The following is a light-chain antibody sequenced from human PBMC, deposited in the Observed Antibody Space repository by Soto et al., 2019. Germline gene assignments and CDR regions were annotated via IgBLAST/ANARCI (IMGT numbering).Light chain of an antibody. V-gene: IGLV1-40*01. CDR2: GNN. J-gene: IGLJ1*01. CDR3: QSYDSSLSGYV. CDR1: SSNIGADFD. Sequence: QAVVTQPPSVSGAPGQRVTISCTGSSSNIGADFDVHWYRQLPGTAPKLVIYGNNDRPSGVPDRFSGSKSGTSASLAITGLQAEDEADYYCQSYDSSLSGYVFGTGTKLTVL.